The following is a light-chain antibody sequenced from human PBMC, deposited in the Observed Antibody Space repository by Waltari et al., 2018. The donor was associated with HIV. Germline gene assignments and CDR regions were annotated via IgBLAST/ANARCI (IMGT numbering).Light chain of an antibody. V-gene: IGLV1-51*01. CDR2: ANY. Sequence: QSMLTQPPSVSAAPGQKVTISCSGSSSNLANTYVSWYQHLPGAAPKLVIYANYNRPSGVPDRCVGSKSGASATLVSTGLQAGDEVDYYCGTWDSSLNAGVFGGGTKLTVL. CDR3: GTWDSSLNAGV. CDR1: SSNLANTY. J-gene: IGLJ3*02.